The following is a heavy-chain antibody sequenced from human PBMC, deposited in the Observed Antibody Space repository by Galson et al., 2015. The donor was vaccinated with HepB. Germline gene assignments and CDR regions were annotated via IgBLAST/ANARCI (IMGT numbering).Heavy chain of an antibody. V-gene: IGHV3-23*01. CDR1: GFTFSNYA. CDR2: ISGSGGST. CDR3: ANDFWSGSNYYGMDV. J-gene: IGHJ6*02. D-gene: IGHD3-3*01. Sequence: SLRLSCAASGFTFSNYAMSWVRQAPGKGLEWVSAISGSGGSTYYADSVKGRFTISRDNSKNTLYLQMNSLRAEDTAVYYCANDFWSGSNYYGMDVWGQGTTVTVSS.